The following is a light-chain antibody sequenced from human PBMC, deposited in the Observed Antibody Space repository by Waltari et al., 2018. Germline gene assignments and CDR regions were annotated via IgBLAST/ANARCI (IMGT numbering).Light chain of an antibody. CDR1: RSIGME. CDR3: QNHERLPAM. J-gene: IGKJ1*01. Sequence: WRASRSIGMEVAVYQQRAGQEPRLLMYAAASRANGITDRFSGRCSGTDFSLTITRLEPEDFAVYYCQNHERLPAMFGQGTKVEIK. V-gene: IGKV3-20*01. CDR2: AAA.